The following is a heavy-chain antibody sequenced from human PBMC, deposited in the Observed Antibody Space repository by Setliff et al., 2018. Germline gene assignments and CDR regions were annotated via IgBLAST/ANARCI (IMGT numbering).Heavy chain of an antibody. CDR2: ISGSGSTI. J-gene: IGHJ1*01. CDR1: GFTFSGYE. Sequence: GGSLRLSCAASGFTFSGYEMNWVRQAPGKGLEWISYISGSGSTIYYADSVKGRFTISKDNAKNSLYLQMNNLRAEDTALYFCARDASGSYGTEYFQHWGQGTLVTVSS. V-gene: IGHV3-48*03. D-gene: IGHD1-26*01. CDR3: ARDASGSYGTEYFQH.